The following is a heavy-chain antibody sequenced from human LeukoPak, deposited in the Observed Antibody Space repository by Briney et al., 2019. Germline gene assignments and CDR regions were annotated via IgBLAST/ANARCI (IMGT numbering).Heavy chain of an antibody. Sequence: GGSLRLSCAASGFAFSTYGMHWVRQPPGKGLEWLAVISYDGIYKYFADSVKGRFTISRDNSKNTLYLEMNSLRAEDTAVYYCAKDHLMVGATGLDYWGQGTLVTVS. J-gene: IGHJ4*02. V-gene: IGHV3-30*18. CDR2: ISYDGIYK. D-gene: IGHD1-26*01. CDR3: AKDHLMVGATGLDY. CDR1: GFAFSTYG.